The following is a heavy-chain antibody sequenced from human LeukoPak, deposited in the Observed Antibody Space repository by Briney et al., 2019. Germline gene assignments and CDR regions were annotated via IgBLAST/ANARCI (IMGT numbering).Heavy chain of an antibody. CDR2: IYYSGAT. Sequence: SETLSLTCTVSGDSISNTRYHWGWIRQPPGKGLEWIGSIYYSGATYYNPSLKSRVTISVDTSRNHFSLKLSSVTAADTAVYYCARDRRGSAWTNWFDPWGQGTLVTVSS. V-gene: IGHV4-39*02. D-gene: IGHD6-25*01. CDR1: GDSISNTRYH. CDR3: ARDRRGSAWTNWFDP. J-gene: IGHJ5*02.